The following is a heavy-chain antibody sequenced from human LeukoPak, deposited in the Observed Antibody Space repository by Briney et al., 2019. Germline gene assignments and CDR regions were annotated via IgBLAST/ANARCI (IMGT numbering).Heavy chain of an antibody. CDR3: ARPHSYYDILTGYDQDYFDY. Sequence: ASVRVSCKASGYTFTSYGISWVRQAPGQGLEWMGWISAYNGNTNYAQKLQGRVTMTTDTSTSTAYMELRSLRSDDTAVYYCARPHSYYDILTGYDQDYFDYWGQGTLVTVSS. D-gene: IGHD3-9*01. J-gene: IGHJ4*02. CDR2: ISAYNGNT. CDR1: GYTFTSYG. V-gene: IGHV1-18*04.